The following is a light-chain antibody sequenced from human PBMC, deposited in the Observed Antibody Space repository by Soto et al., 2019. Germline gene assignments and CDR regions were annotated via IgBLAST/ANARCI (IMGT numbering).Light chain of an antibody. V-gene: IGKV4-1*01. CDR3: QQYYSTPPWT. CDR1: QSVLYSSNNKNY. Sequence: DIVMTQSPDSLAVSLGERATINCKSSQSVLYSSNNKNYLAWYQQKPGQPPQLLIYWASTRESGVPDRFSGSGSGTDVTLTISSLQAEDVAVYYCQQYYSTPPWTFGQGTKVEIK. CDR2: WAS. J-gene: IGKJ1*01.